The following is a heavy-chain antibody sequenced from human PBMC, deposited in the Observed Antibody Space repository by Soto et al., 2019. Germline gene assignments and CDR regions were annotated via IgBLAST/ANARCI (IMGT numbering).Heavy chain of an antibody. V-gene: IGHV3-23*01. J-gene: IGHJ4*02. D-gene: IGHD6-6*01. Sequence: EVQLLESGGVLVQPGGSLRLSCAASGFTFSRHGMSWVRQAPGKGLEWVSAITGSGGSTYYADSVKGRFTISRDNSKNTLYLQMSSLRAEDTARYYCAKDSIPYSSSYDLDHWGRGALVTVSS. CDR1: GFTFSRHG. CDR2: ITGSGGST. CDR3: AKDSIPYSSSYDLDH.